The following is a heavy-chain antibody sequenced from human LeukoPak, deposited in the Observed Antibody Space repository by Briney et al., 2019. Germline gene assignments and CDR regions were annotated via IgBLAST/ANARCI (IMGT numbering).Heavy chain of an antibody. D-gene: IGHD4-17*01. CDR3: AKSVTDYGDYVFDY. J-gene: IGHJ4*02. Sequence: GGPLRLSCRPSGFPFNSYAMIWVRHAPGKGLEGVSAISGSGGSTYYADSVKRRCTISRDKSKNTLYLQMYSLRAEDTAVYYCAKSVTDYGDYVFDYWGQGTLVTVSS. CDR2: ISGSGGST. CDR1: GFPFNSYA. V-gene: IGHV3-23*01.